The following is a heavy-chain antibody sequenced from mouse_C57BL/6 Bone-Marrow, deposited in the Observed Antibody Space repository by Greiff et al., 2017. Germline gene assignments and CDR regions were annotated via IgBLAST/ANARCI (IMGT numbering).Heavy chain of an antibody. CDR1: GYTFTSYW. CDR2: INPSNGGT. V-gene: IGHV1-53*01. Sequence: QVHVKQPGTELVKPGASVKLSCKASGYTFTSYWMHWVKQRPGQGLEWIGNINPSNGGTNYNEKFKSKATLTVDKSSSTAYMQLSSLTSEDSAVYYGARRTVVANYAMDYWGQGTSVTVSS. CDR3: ARRTVVANYAMDY. J-gene: IGHJ4*01. D-gene: IGHD1-1*01.